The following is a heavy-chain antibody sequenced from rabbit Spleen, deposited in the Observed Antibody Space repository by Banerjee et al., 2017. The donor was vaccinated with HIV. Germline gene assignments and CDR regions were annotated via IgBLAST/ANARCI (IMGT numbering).Heavy chain of an antibody. CDR3: ARGLAVSGAVGGYANYFDL. J-gene: IGHJ4*01. Sequence: EESGGDLVKPGGTLTLTCTDSGFSFSSDWIWRVRQAPEKGLECIACIYADSSGSTYYASWAKGRFTISKTSSTTVTLQMTSLTAADTATYFCARGLAVSGAVGGYANYFDLWGQGTLVTVS. CDR2: IYADSSGST. CDR1: GFSFSSDW. D-gene: IGHD3-3*01. V-gene: IGHV1S45*01.